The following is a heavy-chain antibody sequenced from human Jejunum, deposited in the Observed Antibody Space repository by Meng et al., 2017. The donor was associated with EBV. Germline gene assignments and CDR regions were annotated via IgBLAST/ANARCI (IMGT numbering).Heavy chain of an antibody. CDR1: GFTFTNSD. V-gene: IGHV3-15*01. Sequence: EVRLVGSGGGLGKPGESLSLSWAASGFTFTNSDMTWVRQAPGKGLEWVGRIKRTTDGGTTDYAAPVKGRFTISRDDSKNTLYLQMNSLKTEDTAVYYCTDVGGDMIWGQGILVTVSS. D-gene: IGHD3-16*01. J-gene: IGHJ4*02. CDR3: TDVGGDMI. CDR2: IKRTTDGGTT.